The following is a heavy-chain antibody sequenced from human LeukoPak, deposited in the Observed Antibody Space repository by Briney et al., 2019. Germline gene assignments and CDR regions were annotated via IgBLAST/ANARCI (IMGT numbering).Heavy chain of an antibody. V-gene: IGHV4-30-4*01. J-gene: IGHJ5*02. CDR1: GGSISSGDYY. Sequence: SQTLSLTCTVSGGSISSGDYYWSWIRQPPGKGLEWIGYIYYSGSTYYNPSLKSRVTISVDTSKNQFSLKLSSVTAADTAVYYCARAPRVYDYVWGSYRYTSWFDPWGQGTLVTVSS. CDR2: IYYSGST. D-gene: IGHD3-16*02. CDR3: ARAPRVYDYVWGSYRYTSWFDP.